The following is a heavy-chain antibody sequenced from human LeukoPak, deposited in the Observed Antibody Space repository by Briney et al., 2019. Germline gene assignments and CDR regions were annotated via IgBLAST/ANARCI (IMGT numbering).Heavy chain of an antibody. CDR2: IYYSGST. J-gene: IGHJ2*01. CDR3: ARDYYYYDSSGPRYFDL. CDR1: GGSISSYY. V-gene: IGHV4-59*01. D-gene: IGHD3-22*01. Sequence: ASETLSLTCTVSGGSISSYYWSWIRQPPGKGLEWIGYIYYSGSTNYNPSLKSRVTISVDKTKNQFSLKLSSVTAADTAVYYCARDYYYYDSSGPRYFDLWGRGTLVTVSS.